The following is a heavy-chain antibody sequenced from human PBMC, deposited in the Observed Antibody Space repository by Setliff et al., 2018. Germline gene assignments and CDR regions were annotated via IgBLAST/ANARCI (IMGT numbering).Heavy chain of an antibody. V-gene: IGHV4-59*01. CDR2: IYYSGST. CDR1: GGSISSYY. J-gene: IGHJ4*02. Sequence: PSETLSLTCTVSGGSISSYYWSWIRQHPGKGLEWIGYIYYSGSTNYNPSLKSRVTISVDTSKNQFSLKLSSVTAADTAVYYCARDRGGDWIYYFDYWGQGTLVTVSS. CDR3: ARDRGGDWIYYFDY. D-gene: IGHD2-21*02.